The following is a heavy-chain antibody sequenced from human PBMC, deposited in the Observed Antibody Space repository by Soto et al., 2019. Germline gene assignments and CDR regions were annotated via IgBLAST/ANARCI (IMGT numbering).Heavy chain of an antibody. J-gene: IGHJ6*02. D-gene: IGHD2-2*01. CDR1: GFTFSSYG. Sequence: GESLKISCAASGFTFSSYGMHWVRQAPGKGLEWVAVIWYDGSNKYYADSVKGRFTISRDNSKNTLYLQMNRLRAEDTAVYYCARDLGYCSSTSCYGGELGMDVWGQGTTVTVSS. V-gene: IGHV3-33*01. CDR3: ARDLGYCSSTSCYGGELGMDV. CDR2: IWYDGSNK.